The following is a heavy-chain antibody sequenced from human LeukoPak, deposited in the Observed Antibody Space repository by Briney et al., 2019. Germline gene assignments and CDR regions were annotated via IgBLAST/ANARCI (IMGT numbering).Heavy chain of an antibody. CDR3: ASPMVRGVITSGIGY. V-gene: IGHV4-39*01. CDR2: IYYSGST. J-gene: IGHJ4*02. Sequence: SETLSLTCTVSGGSISSSSYYWGWIRQPPGKGLEWIGSIYYSGSTYYNPSLKSRVTISVDTSKNQFSLKLSSVTAADTAVYYCASPMVRGVITSGIGYWGQGTLVTVSS. D-gene: IGHD3-10*01. CDR1: GGSISSSSYY.